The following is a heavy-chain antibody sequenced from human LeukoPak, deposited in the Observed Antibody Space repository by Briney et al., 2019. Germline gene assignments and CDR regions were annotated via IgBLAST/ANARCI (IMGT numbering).Heavy chain of an antibody. D-gene: IGHD5-24*01. CDR2: ILPIFGTA. CDR1: GGTFRPYA. CDR3: ARTDRATNRDGYNPESDY. J-gene: IGHJ4*02. V-gene: IGHV1-69*13. Sequence: SVRVSCTSSGGTFRPYAISWVRQAPGHGREWRGGILPIFGTANYAQKFQGRVTITADESAITAYMELSSLRSEDTAVYYCARTDRATNRDGYNPESDYWGQGTLVTVSS.